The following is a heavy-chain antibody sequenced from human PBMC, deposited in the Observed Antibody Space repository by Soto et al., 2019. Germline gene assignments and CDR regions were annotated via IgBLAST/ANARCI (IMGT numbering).Heavy chain of an antibody. CDR2: IYTSGST. CDR1: GGSISSYY. Sequence: SETLSLTCAVSGGSISSYYWSWIRQPAGKGLEWIGRIYTSGSTNYNPSLKSRVTMSVDTSKNQFSLKLSSVTAADTAVYYCARQDSSSWSEGWFDPWGQGTLVTVSS. CDR3: ARQDSSSWSEGWFDP. D-gene: IGHD6-13*01. J-gene: IGHJ5*02. V-gene: IGHV4-4*07.